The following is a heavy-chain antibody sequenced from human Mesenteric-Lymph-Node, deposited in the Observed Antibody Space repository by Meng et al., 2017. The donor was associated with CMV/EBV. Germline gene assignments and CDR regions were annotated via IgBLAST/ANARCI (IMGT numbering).Heavy chain of an antibody. CDR3: VRLGDFGVVIGAFDM. J-gene: IGHJ3*02. Sequence: GGSLRLSCKGSGYSFTSYWIGWVRQMPGKGLEWMGIIYPGDSDTRYSPSFQGQVTISADKSISTAYLQWSSLKASDTAMYYCVRLGDFGVVIGAFDMWGQGTMVTVSS. CDR1: GYSFTSYW. D-gene: IGHD3-3*01. V-gene: IGHV5-51*01. CDR2: IYPGDSDT.